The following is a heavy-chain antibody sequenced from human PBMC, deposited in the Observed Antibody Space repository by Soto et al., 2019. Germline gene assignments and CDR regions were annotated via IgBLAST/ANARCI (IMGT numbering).Heavy chain of an antibody. CDR2: IYPGDSDT. V-gene: IGHV5-51*01. D-gene: IGHD1-26*01. CDR3: ARQREWELLKNYYYGMDV. J-gene: IGHJ6*02. Sequence: ESLKISCKGSGYSFTSYWIGWVRQMPGKGLEWMGIIYPGDSDTRYSPSFQGQVTISADKSISTAYLQWSSLKASDTAMYYCARQREWELLKNYYYGMDVWGQGTTVTVSS. CDR1: GYSFTSYW.